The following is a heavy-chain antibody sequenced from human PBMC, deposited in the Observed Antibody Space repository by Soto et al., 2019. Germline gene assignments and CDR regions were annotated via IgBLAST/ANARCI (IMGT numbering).Heavy chain of an antibody. J-gene: IGHJ4*02. CDR3: AKDTEKLGTSYYFDY. D-gene: IGHD7-27*01. CDR2: ISGSGGST. V-gene: IGHV3-23*01. Sequence: GGSLRLSCAASGFTFSSYAMSWVRQAPGKRLEWVSAISGSGGSTYYADSVKGRFTISRDNSKNTLYLQMNSLRAEDTAVYYCAKDTEKLGTSYYFDYWGQGTLVTVSS. CDR1: GFTFSSYA.